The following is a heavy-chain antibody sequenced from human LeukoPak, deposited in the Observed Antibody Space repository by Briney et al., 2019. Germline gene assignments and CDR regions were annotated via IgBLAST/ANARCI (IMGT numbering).Heavy chain of an antibody. J-gene: IGHJ5*02. V-gene: IGHV3-7*03. Sequence: PGGSLRLSCAASGFTFSDYYMSWVRQAPGKGLEWVANIKQDGSEKYYVDSVKGRFTISRDNAKNSLYLQMNSLRAEDTAVYYCAKPGSRGLVNWFDPWGQGTLVTVSS. D-gene: IGHD1-14*01. CDR2: IKQDGSEK. CDR3: AKPGSRGLVNWFDP. CDR1: GFTFSDYY.